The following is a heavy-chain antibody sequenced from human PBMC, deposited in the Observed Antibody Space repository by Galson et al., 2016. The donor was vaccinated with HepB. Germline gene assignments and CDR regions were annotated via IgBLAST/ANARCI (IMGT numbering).Heavy chain of an antibody. V-gene: IGHV3-21*01. CDR3: AREDEQEIRGHYYYNGMDV. Sequence: SLRLSCAASGFTFSSYSMNWVRQAPGKGLEWVSSITTSSNYIYYADSVKGRFTISRDNSKNALYLQVNSLRGEDTAVYYCAREDEQEIRGHYYYNGMDVWGQGTTVIVSS. CDR1: GFTFSSYS. D-gene: IGHD3-10*01. J-gene: IGHJ6*02. CDR2: ITTSSNYI.